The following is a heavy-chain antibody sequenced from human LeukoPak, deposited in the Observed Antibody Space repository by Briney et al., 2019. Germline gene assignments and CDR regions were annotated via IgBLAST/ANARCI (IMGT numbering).Heavy chain of an antibody. V-gene: IGHV1-46*01. Sequence: ASVEVSCKASGYTFTSYYMHWVRQAPGQGLEWMGIINPSGGSTSYAQKFQGRVTMTRDTSTSTVYMELSSLRSEDTAVYYCAGSQEMATMGYWGQGTLVTVSS. CDR2: INPSGGST. CDR1: GYTFTSYY. CDR3: AGSQEMATMGY. D-gene: IGHD5-24*01. J-gene: IGHJ4*02.